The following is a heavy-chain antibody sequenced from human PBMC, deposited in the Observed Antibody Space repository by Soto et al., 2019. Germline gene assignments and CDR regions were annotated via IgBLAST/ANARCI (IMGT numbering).Heavy chain of an antibody. J-gene: IGHJ5*02. D-gene: IGHD1-20*01. CDR2: ISAYNGNT. V-gene: IGHV1-18*01. CDR1: GYTFTSYG. Sequence: ASVKVSCKASGYTFTSYGISWVRQAPGQGLEWMGWISAYNGNTNYAQKLQGRVTMTTDTSTSTAYMELRSLRSDDTVVYYCARWANWKTLNWFDPWGQGTLVTVSS. CDR3: ARWANWKTLNWFDP.